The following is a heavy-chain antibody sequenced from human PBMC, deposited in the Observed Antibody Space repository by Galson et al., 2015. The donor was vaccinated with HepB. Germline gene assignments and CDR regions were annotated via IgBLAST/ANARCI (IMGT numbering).Heavy chain of an antibody. CDR2: IDPSDSYT. V-gene: IGHV5-10-1*01. CDR1: GYSFTSYW. CDR3: ARLVHYYDSSGQPVY. Sequence: QSGAEVKKPGESLRISCKGSGYSFTSYWISWVRQMPGKGLEWMGRIDPSDSYTNYSPSFQGHVTISADKSISTAYLQWSSLKASDTAMYYCARLVHYYDSSGQPVYWGQGTLVTVSS. D-gene: IGHD3-22*01. J-gene: IGHJ4*02.